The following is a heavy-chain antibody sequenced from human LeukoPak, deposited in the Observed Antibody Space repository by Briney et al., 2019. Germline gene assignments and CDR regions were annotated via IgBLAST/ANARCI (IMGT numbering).Heavy chain of an antibody. V-gene: IGHV4-59*10. Sequence: PSETLSLTCGVYGGSFSGYYWSWIQQPAGKGLEWIGRIYTSGSTNYNPSLKSRVTMSVDTSKNQFSLKLSSVTAADTAVYYCARGFYDYGDYRGFDYWGQGTLVTVSS. CDR1: GGSFSGYY. D-gene: IGHD4-17*01. CDR2: IYTSGST. CDR3: ARGFYDYGDYRGFDY. J-gene: IGHJ4*02.